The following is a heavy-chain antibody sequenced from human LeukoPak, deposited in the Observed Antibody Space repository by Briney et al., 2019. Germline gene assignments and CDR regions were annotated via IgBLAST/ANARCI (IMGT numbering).Heavy chain of an antibody. CDR2: IKQDGSEK. CDR3: ARIYESGSYYYFDY. Sequence: GGSLRLSCAASGFIFSSYWMSWVRQAPGKGLEWVANIKQDGSEKYYVDSVKGRFTISRDSAKNSMYLQMNSLRAEDTAVYYCARIYESGSYYYFDYWGQGTLVTVSS. D-gene: IGHD3-10*01. J-gene: IGHJ4*02. CDR1: GFIFSSYW. V-gene: IGHV3-7*01.